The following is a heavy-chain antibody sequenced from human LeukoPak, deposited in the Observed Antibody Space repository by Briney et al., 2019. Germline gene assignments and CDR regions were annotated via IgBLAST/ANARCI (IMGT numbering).Heavy chain of an antibody. CDR1: GFTFSSCV. D-gene: IGHD6-13*01. CDR2: ISASGAST. V-gene: IGHV3-23*01. J-gene: IGHJ4*02. CDR3: AKDGGAAAGTPIDY. Sequence: GGSLRLSCAASGFTFSSCVMTWVRQAPGKGLEWVSVISASGASTDYADSVKGRFTISRDNSKNTLYLQMNSLRAEDTAVYYCAKDGGAAAGTPIDYWGQGTLVTVSS.